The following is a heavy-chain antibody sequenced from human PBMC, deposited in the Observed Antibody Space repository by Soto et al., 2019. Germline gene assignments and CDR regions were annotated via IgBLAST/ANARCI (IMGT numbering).Heavy chain of an antibody. J-gene: IGHJ4*02. CDR3: AKKVNSGSGSQYFDY. CDR2: IYAGDSDT. D-gene: IGHD3-10*01. V-gene: IGHV5-51*01. CDR1: GYSFSDYW. Sequence: PGESLKISCKCSGYSFSDYWIGWVRQMPGKGLEYMGTIYAGDSDTRYSPSFEGQVTMSVDKSISTAYLHWSSLRAEDTAIYYCAKKVNSGSGSQYFDYWGQGTLVTVSS.